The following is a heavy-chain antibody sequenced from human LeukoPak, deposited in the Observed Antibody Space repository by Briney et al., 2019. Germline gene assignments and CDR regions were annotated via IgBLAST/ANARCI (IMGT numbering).Heavy chain of an antibody. D-gene: IGHD1-26*01. V-gene: IGHV3-43*01. Sequence: GGSLRLSCAASGFTFDDYTMHWVRQAPGKGLEWVSLISWDGGSTYYADSVKGRFTISRDNSKNSLYLQMNSLRTEDTALYYCAKDSGSYYGRYFDYWGQGTLVTVSS. CDR2: ISWDGGST. CDR3: AKDSGSYYGRYFDY. J-gene: IGHJ4*02. CDR1: GFTFDDYT.